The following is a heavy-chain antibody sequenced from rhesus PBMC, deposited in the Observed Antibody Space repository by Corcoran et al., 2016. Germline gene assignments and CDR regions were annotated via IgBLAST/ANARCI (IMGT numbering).Heavy chain of an antibody. V-gene: IGHV4-165*01. D-gene: IGHD4-29*01. J-gene: IGHJ5-1*01. Sequence: QVQLQESGPGLVKPSETLSLTCAVSGYSISSHYWSWIRQPPGKGLDWIGYIYGSSGTTYYNPSLKSRVTISTDTSKNQFSLKLSSVTAADTAVYYCARVYGSSYNRFDVWGPVVLVTVSS. CDR3: ARVYGSSYNRFDV. CDR1: GYSISSHY. CDR2: IYGSSGTT.